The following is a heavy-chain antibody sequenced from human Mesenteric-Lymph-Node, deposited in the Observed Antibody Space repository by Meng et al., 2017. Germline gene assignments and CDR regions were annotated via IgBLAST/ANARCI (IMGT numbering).Heavy chain of an antibody. J-gene: IGHJ3*01. V-gene: IGHV3-7*01. D-gene: IGHD3-22*01. Sequence: GGSLRLSCAASGFTFSTYWMTWVRQAPGKGLEWVANIKEDGSERQYVDSVKGRFAISRDNAKNSLYLEMNSLRAEDTAVYYCARDPYSYDGVGYYGAFDLWGQGTLVTVSS. CDR2: IKEDGSER. CDR1: GFTFSTYW. CDR3: ARDPYSYDGVGYYGAFDL.